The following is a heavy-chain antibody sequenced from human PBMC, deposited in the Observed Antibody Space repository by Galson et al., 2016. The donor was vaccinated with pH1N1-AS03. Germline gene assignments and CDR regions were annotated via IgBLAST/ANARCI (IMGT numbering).Heavy chain of an antibody. Sequence: SLRLSCAASEFAFNNYAMYWVRQAPGEGLEWVAHISYDGNYKYYADSLKGRFTISRDNSKNTLDMQMNSLRAEDTAVYYCARGGRTTYYFYGLDVWGQGTTVTVSS. D-gene: IGHD1-14*01. V-gene: IGHV3-30*04. J-gene: IGHJ6*02. CDR3: ARGGRTTYYFYGLDV. CDR1: EFAFNNYA. CDR2: ISYDGNYK.